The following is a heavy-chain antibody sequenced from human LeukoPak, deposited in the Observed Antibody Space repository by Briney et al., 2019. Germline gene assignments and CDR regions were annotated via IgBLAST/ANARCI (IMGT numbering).Heavy chain of an antibody. D-gene: IGHD3-3*02. Sequence: PGRSLRLSCAASGFTFSSYAMHWVRQAPGKGLEWVAVISYDGSNKYYADSVKGRFTISRDNSKNTLYLQMNSLRAEDTAVYYCARDSEHFGYFDYWGQGTLVTVSS. CDR3: ARDSEHFGYFDY. J-gene: IGHJ4*02. V-gene: IGHV3-30*14. CDR2: ISYDGSNK. CDR1: GFTFSSYA.